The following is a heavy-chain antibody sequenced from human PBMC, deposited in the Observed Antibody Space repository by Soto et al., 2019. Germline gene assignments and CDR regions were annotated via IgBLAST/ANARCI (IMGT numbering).Heavy chain of an antibody. J-gene: IGHJ4*02. CDR2: ISAYNGNT. CDR1: GYTFTSYG. V-gene: IGHV1-18*01. Sequence: ASVKVSCKASGYTFTSYGISWVRQAPGQGLEWMGWISAYNGNTNYAQKLQGRVTMTTDTSTSTAYMELRSLRSDDTAVYYCARVGSITGTLRVFGSPPQFDYWGQGTLVTVSS. CDR3: ARVGSITGTLRVFGSPPQFDY. D-gene: IGHD1-20*01.